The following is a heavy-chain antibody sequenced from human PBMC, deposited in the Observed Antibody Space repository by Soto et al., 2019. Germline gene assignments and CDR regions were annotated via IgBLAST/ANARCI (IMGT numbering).Heavy chain of an antibody. CDR2: INPNSGGT. CDR1: GYTFTGYY. Sequence: GASVKVSCKASGYTFTGYYMHWVRQAPGQGLEWMGWINPNSGGTNYAQKFQGRVTMTRDTSISTAYMELSRLRSDGTAVYYCARDFEWLRAHFDYWGHGTLVTVSS. CDR3: ARDFEWLRAHFDY. D-gene: IGHD5-12*01. V-gene: IGHV1-2*02. J-gene: IGHJ4*01.